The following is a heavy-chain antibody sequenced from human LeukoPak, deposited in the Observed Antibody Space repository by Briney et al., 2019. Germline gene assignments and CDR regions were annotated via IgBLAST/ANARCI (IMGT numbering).Heavy chain of an antibody. V-gene: IGHV1-8*01. CDR1: GYTFTSYD. CDR3: ARGGGYYDRSAKYFIRPPEY. D-gene: IGHD3-22*01. Sequence: GASVKVSFKASGYTFTSYDINWGRQATGQGLEWMGWRNPNSGNTGYSQKFQGRVTITRNHSINTAYLELSSPRSEHPAVYYCARGGGYYDRSAKYFIRPPEYWGQGTLVTVSS. J-gene: IGHJ4*02. CDR2: RNPNSGNT.